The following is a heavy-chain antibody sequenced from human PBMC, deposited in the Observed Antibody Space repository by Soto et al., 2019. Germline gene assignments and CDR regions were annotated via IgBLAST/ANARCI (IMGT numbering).Heavy chain of an antibody. CDR3: AKDSSGCPRTFDP. D-gene: IGHD6-19*01. CDR1: GFTFSSYA. CDR2: ISGSGYST. V-gene: IGHV3-23*01. J-gene: IGHJ5*02. Sequence: GGSLRLACAASGFTFSSYAVTWVRQAPGKGLEWVSSISGSGYSTYYADSVKGRFTISRDNSKNTLYLQMNFLRAEDTAVFYCAKDSSGCPRTFDPWGQGTLVTVSS.